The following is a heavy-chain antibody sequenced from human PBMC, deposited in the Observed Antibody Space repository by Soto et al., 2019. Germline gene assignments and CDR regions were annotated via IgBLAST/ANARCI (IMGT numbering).Heavy chain of an antibody. CDR1: GGSFSGYY. Sequence: QVQLQQWGAGLLKPSETLSLTCAVYGGSFSGYYWSWIRQPPGKGLAWIGEINHSGSTNYKPSLNSRVTISVDTSKTQFSLKLSSVTAADTAVYYCARGWGRIFDYWGQGTLVTVSS. CDR2: INHSGST. CDR3: ARGWGRIFDY. J-gene: IGHJ4*02. D-gene: IGHD7-27*01. V-gene: IGHV4-34*01.